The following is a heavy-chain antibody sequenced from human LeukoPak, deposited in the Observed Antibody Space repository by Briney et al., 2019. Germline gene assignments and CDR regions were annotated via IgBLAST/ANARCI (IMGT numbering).Heavy chain of an antibody. Sequence: GASVKVSCKASGYTFTGYYMHWVRQAPGQGLEWMGWINPNSGGTNYAQKFQGRVTMTRDTSISTAYMELTRLRSDDTAVYYCVRGRSVAGQKGALFDYWGQGTTVTVSS. D-gene: IGHD6-19*01. J-gene: IGHJ4*03. CDR1: GYTFTGYY. CDR2: INPNSGGT. CDR3: VRGRSVAGQKGALFDY. V-gene: IGHV1-2*02.